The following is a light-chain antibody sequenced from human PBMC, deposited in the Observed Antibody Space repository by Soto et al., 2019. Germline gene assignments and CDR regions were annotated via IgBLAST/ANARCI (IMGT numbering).Light chain of an antibody. CDR2: GAS. J-gene: IGKJ4*01. Sequence: EIVFTQAPGTVSLSPGERAALCCRASQSVSSSYLAWYQQKPGQAPRLLIYGASSRATGIPDRFSGSGSGTDFTLTISRLEPEDFAVYYCQQYGSSPSLTFGGGTKVDIK. CDR3: QQYGSSPSLT. V-gene: IGKV3-20*01. CDR1: QSVSSSY.